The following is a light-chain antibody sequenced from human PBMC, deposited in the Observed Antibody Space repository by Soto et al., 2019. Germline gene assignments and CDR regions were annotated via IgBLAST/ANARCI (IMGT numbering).Light chain of an antibody. V-gene: IGKV1-5*01. CDR1: PSISDS. J-gene: IGKJ1*01. Sequence: DIQMTQSPSTLSASVGARVPITCRARPSISDSLAWYQQKPGKAPDLLISDVSKLERGVASRFSGSGSGTEFTLTISSMQPDDLATYYCQQYHGFSRTFGQGTKVDIK. CDR2: DVS. CDR3: QQYHGFSRT.